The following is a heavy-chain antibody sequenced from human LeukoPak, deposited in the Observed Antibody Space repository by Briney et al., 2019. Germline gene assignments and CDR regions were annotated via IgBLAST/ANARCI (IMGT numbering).Heavy chain of an antibody. D-gene: IGHD1-26*01. V-gene: IGHV3-7*03. CDR3: AGGSSMEF. Sequence: GGSLRLSCAVSGFPSSNSWMYWVRQAPGKELEGVANIKKDGSGISYVDSVKGRFINSRDNARNSLYLQMNSRRVEDTAVYFCAGGSSMEFWGKGTAVTVSS. CDR2: IKKDGSGI. J-gene: IGHJ6*04. CDR1: GFPSSNSW.